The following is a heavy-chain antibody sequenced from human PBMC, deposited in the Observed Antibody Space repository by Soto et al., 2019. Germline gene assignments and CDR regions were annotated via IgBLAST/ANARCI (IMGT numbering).Heavy chain of an antibody. V-gene: IGHV1-69*13. Sequence: SVKVSCKASGGTFSSYAISWVRQAPGQGLEWMGGIIPIFGTANYAQKFQGRVTITADGSTSTAYMELSSLRSEDTAVYYCARDPCSSTSCSDWFDPWGQGTLVTVSS. J-gene: IGHJ5*02. D-gene: IGHD2-2*01. CDR3: ARDPCSSTSCSDWFDP. CDR1: GGTFSSYA. CDR2: IIPIFGTA.